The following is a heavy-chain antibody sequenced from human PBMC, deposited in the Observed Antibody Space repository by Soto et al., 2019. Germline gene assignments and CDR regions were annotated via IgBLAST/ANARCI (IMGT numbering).Heavy chain of an antibody. CDR2: ISSSGSTI. CDR1: GFTFSSYE. V-gene: IGHV3-48*03. CDR3: ATSYTVPPDYGMDV. Sequence: GGSLRLSCAASGFTFSSYEMNWVRQAPGKGLEWVSCISSSGSTIYYADSVKGQFTVSRDNAKNSLYLQMNSLRAEDTAVYYCATSYTVPPDYGMDVWGQGTTVTVSS. J-gene: IGHJ6*02. D-gene: IGHD3-10*01.